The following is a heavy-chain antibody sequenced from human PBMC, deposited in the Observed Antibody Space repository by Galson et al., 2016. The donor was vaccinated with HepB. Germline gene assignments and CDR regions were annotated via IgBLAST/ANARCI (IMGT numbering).Heavy chain of an antibody. Sequence: FLRHRCAASGFSLSNSGMSWVRQAPGRGLEWVSGITRSGDATHSADFVKGRFTISRDTSKNTLYLYMNNLTAGDTAIYYCGKHGGFDYWGQGALVTVSS. V-gene: IGHV3-23*01. J-gene: IGHJ4*02. CDR3: GKHGGFDY. CDR2: ITRSGDAT. CDR1: GFSLSNSG. D-gene: IGHD3-16*01.